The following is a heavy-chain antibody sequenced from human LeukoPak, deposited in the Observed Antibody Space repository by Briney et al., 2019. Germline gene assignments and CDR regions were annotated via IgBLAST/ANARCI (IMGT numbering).Heavy chain of an antibody. CDR3: ARGLGGWLRLFDY. D-gene: IGHD6-19*01. CDR1: GGSLSSSNW. Sequence: PSETLSLTCAVSGGSLSSSNWWGWVRQPPGKGLEWIGEIYHSGSTNYNPSLKSRVTISVDTSKNQFSLKLSSVTAADTAVYYCARGLGGWLRLFDYWGQGTLVTVSS. J-gene: IGHJ4*02. V-gene: IGHV4-4*02. CDR2: IYHSGST.